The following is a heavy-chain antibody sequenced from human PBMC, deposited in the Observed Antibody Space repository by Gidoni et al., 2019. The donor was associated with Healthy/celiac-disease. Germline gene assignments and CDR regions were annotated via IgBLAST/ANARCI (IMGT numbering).Heavy chain of an antibody. CDR1: GYTFTSYY. CDR2: INPSGGST. J-gene: IGHJ4*02. D-gene: IGHD5-12*01. V-gene: IGHV1-46*03. Sequence: QVQLVQSGAEVKKPGASVKVSCKASGYTFTSYYMHWVRQAPGQGLEWMGIINPSGGSTSYAQKFQGRVTMTRDTSTSTVYMELSSLRSEDTAVYYCARVSAIVATTEGDFDYWGQGTLDTVSS. CDR3: ARVSAIVATTEGDFDY.